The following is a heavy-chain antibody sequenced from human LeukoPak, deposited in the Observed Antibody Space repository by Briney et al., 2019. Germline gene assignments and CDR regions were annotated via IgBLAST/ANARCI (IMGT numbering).Heavy chain of an antibody. D-gene: IGHD1-14*01. CDR1: GFTFSNYG. J-gene: IGHJ4*02. CDR2: IRYDGNNK. CDR3: VKDNPLDF. V-gene: IGHV3-30*02. Sequence: GGSLRLSCGASGFTFSNYGMLWVRQAPGKGLEWVAFIRYDGNNKLYADSVKGRFTISRDNSKNTLYLHINSLRAEDTAVYYCVKDNPLDFWGQGTLVTVSS.